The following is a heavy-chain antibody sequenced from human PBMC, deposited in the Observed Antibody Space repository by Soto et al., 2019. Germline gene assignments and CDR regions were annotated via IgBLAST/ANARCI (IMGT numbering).Heavy chain of an antibody. CDR2: IYSGGST. J-gene: IGHJ2*01. V-gene: IGHV3-53*01. CDR1: GFTVSSNY. CDR3: ARVSKKGIVGVLWYFDL. D-gene: IGHD1-26*01. Sequence: GGSLRLSCAASGFTVSSNYMSWVRQAPGKGLEWVSVIYSGGSTYYADSVKGRFTISRDNSRNTLYLQMNSLRAEDTAVYYCARVSKKGIVGVLWYFDLWGRGTLVTVSS.